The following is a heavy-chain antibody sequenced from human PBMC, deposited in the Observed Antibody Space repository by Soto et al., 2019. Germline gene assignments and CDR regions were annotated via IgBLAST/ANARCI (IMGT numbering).Heavy chain of an antibody. CDR3: AKGRYSDSSSGYDY. V-gene: IGHV3-9*01. D-gene: IGHD6-25*01. Sequence: EVQLVESGGGLVQPGRSLRLSCAASGFTFDDYVMYWVRQAPGKGLEWVSSISWNSGIRDYADSVKGRFTISRDNAKKTLYLEMNSLKAEDTALYYCAKGRYSDSSSGYDYWGQGTLVTVSP. J-gene: IGHJ4*02. CDR1: GFTFDDYV. CDR2: ISWNSGIR.